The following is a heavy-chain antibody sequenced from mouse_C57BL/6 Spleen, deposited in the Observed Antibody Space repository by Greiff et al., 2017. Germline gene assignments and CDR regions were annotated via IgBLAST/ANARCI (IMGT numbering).Heavy chain of an antibody. CDR3: ERDGGNWVWFGY. Sequence: VQLKESGPGMVKPSQSLSLTCTVTGYSITSGYDWHWIRHFPGNKLEWMGYISYSGSTNYNPTLKSRISLTQDTSKNHFFLKLNSVATEDTATYYCERDGGNWVWFGYWGQGTLVTVSA. CDR2: ISYSGST. D-gene: IGHD4-1*01. V-gene: IGHV3-1*01. CDR1: GYSITSGYD. J-gene: IGHJ3*01.